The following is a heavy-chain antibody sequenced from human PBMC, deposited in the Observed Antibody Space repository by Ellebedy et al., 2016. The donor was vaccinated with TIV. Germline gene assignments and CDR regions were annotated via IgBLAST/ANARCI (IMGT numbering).Heavy chain of an antibody. J-gene: IGHJ5*02. CDR2: ISYDGNNK. Sequence: GGSLRLSCAASGFSFRSYWMSWVRQAPGKGLEWVTIISYDGNNKFYLDSVEGRLSISRDDSKNTLYLQMNSLRPEDTAVYYCARAGDKWELKSWGQGTLVTVSS. CDR3: ARAGDKWELKS. V-gene: IGHV3-30*03. D-gene: IGHD1-26*01. CDR1: GFSFRSYW.